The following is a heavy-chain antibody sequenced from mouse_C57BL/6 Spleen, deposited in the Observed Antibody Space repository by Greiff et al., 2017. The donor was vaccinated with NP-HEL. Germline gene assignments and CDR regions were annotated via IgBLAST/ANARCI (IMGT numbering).Heavy chain of an antibody. V-gene: IGHV1-85*01. CDR2: IYPRDGST. D-gene: IGHD1-1*01. J-gene: IGHJ1*03. CDR1: GYTFTSYD. Sequence: VQLQQSGPELVKPGASVKLSCKASGYTFTSYDINWVKQRPGQGLEWIGWIYPRDGSTKYNEKFKGKATLTVDTSSSTAYMELHSLTSEDSAVYFCARGDYYGSSPLGGFDVWGTGTTVTVSS. CDR3: ARGDYYGSSPLGGFDV.